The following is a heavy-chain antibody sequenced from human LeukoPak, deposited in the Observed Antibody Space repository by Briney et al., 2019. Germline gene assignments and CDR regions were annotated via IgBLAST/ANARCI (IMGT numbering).Heavy chain of an antibody. D-gene: IGHD3-10*01. Sequence: GGSLRLSCAASGFTVSSNYMSWVRQAPGKGLEWVSVIYSGGSTYYADSVKGRFTISRDNSKNTLYLQMNSLRAEDTAVYYCARDDDYYGSGSPSGAFDIWGQGTMVTVSS. V-gene: IGHV3-53*05. CDR2: IYSGGST. J-gene: IGHJ3*02. CDR1: GFTVSSNY. CDR3: ARDDDYYGSGSPSGAFDI.